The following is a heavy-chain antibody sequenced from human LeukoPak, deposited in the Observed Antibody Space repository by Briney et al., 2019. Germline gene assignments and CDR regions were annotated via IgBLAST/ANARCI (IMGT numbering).Heavy chain of an antibody. Sequence: PGGSLRLSCAASGFTFDDYAMHWVRQAPGKGLEWVSGISWNSASIGYADSVKGRFTISRDNAKNSLYLRMNSLRAEDAALYYCAKGPGPNYGWIDHWGQGTLVTVSS. CDR1: GFTFDDYA. J-gene: IGHJ4*02. CDR3: AKGPGPNYGWIDH. V-gene: IGHV3-9*01. D-gene: IGHD3-10*01. CDR2: ISWNSASI.